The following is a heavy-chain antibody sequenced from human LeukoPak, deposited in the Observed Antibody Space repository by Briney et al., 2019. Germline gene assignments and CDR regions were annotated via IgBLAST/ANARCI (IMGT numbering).Heavy chain of an antibody. CDR1: GFTFSSYE. J-gene: IGHJ4*02. V-gene: IGHV3-48*03. D-gene: IGHD7-27*01. CDR2: IGTSGSSI. CDR3: AGDEKLRTGFWYFDY. Sequence: GGSLRLSCAASGFTFSSYEMIWVRQAPGKGLEWVSYIGTSGSSIYYADSVKGRFTISRDNAKNSLYLQMNSLRDEDTAVYYCAGDEKLRTGFWYFDYWGQGTLVTVSS.